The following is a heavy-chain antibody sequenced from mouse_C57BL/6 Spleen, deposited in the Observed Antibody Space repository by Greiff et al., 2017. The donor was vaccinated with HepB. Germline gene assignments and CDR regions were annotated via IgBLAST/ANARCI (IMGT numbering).Heavy chain of an antibody. CDR1: GYTFTSYW. D-gene: IGHD1-1*01. CDR3: ARRVYYGSSPYYFDY. V-gene: IGHV1-50*01. CDR2: IDPSDSYT. Sequence: QVHVKQPGAELVKPGASVKLSCKASGYTFTSYWMQWVKQRPGQGLEWIGEIDPSDSYTNYNQKFKGKATLTVDTSSSTAYMQLSSLTSEVSAVYYCARRVYYGSSPYYFDYWGQGTTLTVSS. J-gene: IGHJ2*01.